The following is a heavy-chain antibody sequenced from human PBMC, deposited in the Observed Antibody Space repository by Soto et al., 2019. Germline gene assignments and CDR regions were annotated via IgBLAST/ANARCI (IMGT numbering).Heavy chain of an antibody. V-gene: IGHV3-30*18. CDR1: GFTFNTYG. CDR3: AKSPNFYCSDGICYSEYFQR. CDR2: ISYDGSEK. Sequence: VGSLRLSCAASGFTFNTYGMHWVRQAPGKGLEWVAVISYDGSEKYYVDSVKGRFTISKDNSKNTLYLQMNSLRPEDTAVYYCAKSPNFYCSDGICYSEYFQRWGQGTLVTVSS. J-gene: IGHJ1*01. D-gene: IGHD2-15*01.